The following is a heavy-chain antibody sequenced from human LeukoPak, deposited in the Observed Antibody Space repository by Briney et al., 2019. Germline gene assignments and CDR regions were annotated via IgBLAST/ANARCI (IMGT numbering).Heavy chain of an antibody. CDR3: TTDSYDILTGYSYYFDY. J-gene: IGHJ4*02. CDR1: GPTFSNAW. CDR2: IKSKTEGGIT. Sequence: GGSLRLSCAPSGPTFSNAWMSWVRQAPGKGREWVGRIKSKTEGGITDYAAPVEGRFTSSRDDSKNTVYVQMNSLKTEDTAVYYCTTDSYDILTGYSYYFDYWGEGTLVTVSS. V-gene: IGHV3-15*01. D-gene: IGHD3-9*01.